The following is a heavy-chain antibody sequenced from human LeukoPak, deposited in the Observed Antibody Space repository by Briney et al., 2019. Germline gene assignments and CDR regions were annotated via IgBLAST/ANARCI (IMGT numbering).Heavy chain of an antibody. CDR2: IYYSGTT. V-gene: IGHV4-30-4*07. D-gene: IGHD1-20*01. J-gene: IGHJ5*02. CDR3: ARSPRRYNWKSRFDP. Sequence: PSQTLSLTCVVSGGSMSSGGYSWSWIRQPPGKGLEWIGYIYYSGTTYYNPSLKSRVTISVDTSKNQFSLKLSSVTAADTAVYYCARSPRRYNWKSRFDPWGQGTLVTVSS. CDR1: GGSMSSGGYS.